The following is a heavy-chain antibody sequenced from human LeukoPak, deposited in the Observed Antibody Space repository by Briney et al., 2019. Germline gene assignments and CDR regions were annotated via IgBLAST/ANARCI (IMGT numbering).Heavy chain of an antibody. D-gene: IGHD2-15*01. CDR3: AREVDRSFGY. CDR2: INQESSEK. CDR1: GLRFSSFW. J-gene: IGHJ4*02. Sequence: GGSLRLSCEASGLRFSSFWMSWVRQAPGKGPELVANINQESSEKYYVDSVSGRFTISRDNANNSLSLQMNSLRVEDTAVYYCAREVDRSFGYWGQGDLVTVSS. V-gene: IGHV3-7*01.